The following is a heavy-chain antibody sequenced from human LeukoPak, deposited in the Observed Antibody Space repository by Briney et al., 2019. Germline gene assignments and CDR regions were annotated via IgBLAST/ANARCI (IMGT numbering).Heavy chain of an antibody. CDR1: GYSFTSYW. Sequence: GESLKISCKGSGYSFTSYWIGWVRQMPGKGLEWMGIIYPGDSDTRYSPSFQGQVTIPADKSISTAYLQWSSLKASDTAMYYCARHRGGDCSSTSCYGGGDYWGQGTLVTVSS. J-gene: IGHJ4*02. CDR3: ARHRGGDCSSTSCYGGGDY. CDR2: IYPGDSDT. D-gene: IGHD2-2*01. V-gene: IGHV5-51*01.